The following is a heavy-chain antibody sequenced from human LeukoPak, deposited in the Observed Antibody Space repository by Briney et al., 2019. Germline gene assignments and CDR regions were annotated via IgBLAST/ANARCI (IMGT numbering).Heavy chain of an antibody. CDR3: ASLIPYYYDSSTYSPGDY. J-gene: IGHJ4*02. CDR1: AFTFTTYS. CDR2: ISSSSNTI. Sequence: GGSLRLSCAASAFTFTTYSMNWVRQAPGKGLEWLTYISSSSNTIYYADSVKGRFTISRDNAKNSLYLQMNSLRAEDTAVYYCASLIPYYYDSSTYSPGDYWGQGTLVTVSS. D-gene: IGHD3-22*01. V-gene: IGHV3-48*01.